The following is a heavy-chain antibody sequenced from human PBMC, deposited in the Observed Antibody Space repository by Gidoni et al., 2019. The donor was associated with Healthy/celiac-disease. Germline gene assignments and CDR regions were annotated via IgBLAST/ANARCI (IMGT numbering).Heavy chain of an antibody. V-gene: IGHV4-59*01. J-gene: IGHJ3*02. CDR1: GGSISRYY. Sequence: QVQLQESGPGLVKPSETLSLTCTVSGGSISRYYWSWIRQPPGKGLEWIGYIYYSGSTNYNPSLKSRVTISVDTSKNQFSLKLSSVTAADTAVYYCARGEVVTASDAFDIWGQGTMVTVSS. CDR3: ARGEVVTASDAFDI. CDR2: IYYSGST. D-gene: IGHD2-21*02.